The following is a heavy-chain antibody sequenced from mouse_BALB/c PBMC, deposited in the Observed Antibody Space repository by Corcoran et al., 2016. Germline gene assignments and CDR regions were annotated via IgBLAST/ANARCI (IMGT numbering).Heavy chain of an antibody. Sequence: EVQLQQSGPELVKHGASVKISCKTSGYTFTEYTMNWVKQSHGKSIEWIGGISPNNGGTSYNQKFKGKANLTVDKSSSTAYMDLRSLTSEDYAVYYCARRNYGSSYGAMDYWGQGTSVTVSS. CDR3: ARRNYGSSYGAMDY. D-gene: IGHD1-1*01. CDR2: ISPNNGGT. CDR1: GYTFTEYT. J-gene: IGHJ4*01. V-gene: IGHV1-18*01.